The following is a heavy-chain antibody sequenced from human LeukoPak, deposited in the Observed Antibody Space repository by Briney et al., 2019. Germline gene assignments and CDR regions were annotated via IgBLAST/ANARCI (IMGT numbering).Heavy chain of an antibody. CDR1: GFTFSSYG. CDR3: AKAPYSSGWYWGDGYFDY. D-gene: IGHD6-19*01. V-gene: IGHV3-30*02. J-gene: IGHJ4*02. Sequence: HPGGSLRLSCAASGFTFSSYGMHWVRQAPGKGLEWVAFIRYDGSNKYYADSVKGRFTISRDNSKNTLYLQMNSLRAEDTAVYYCAKAPYSSGWYWGDGYFDYWGQGTLVTVSS. CDR2: IRYDGSNK.